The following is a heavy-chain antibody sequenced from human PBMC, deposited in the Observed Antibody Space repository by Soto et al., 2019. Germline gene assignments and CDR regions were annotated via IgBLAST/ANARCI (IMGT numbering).Heavy chain of an antibody. CDR2: IYPGYSDT. J-gene: IGHJ3*02. CDR1: GYNFISFC. Sequence: PGEPLKISCKGSGYNFISFCIGWVSQMPGKGLEWMGIIYPGYSDTRYIPSFQGQVTISADKSISTAYLQWSSLKASDTAMYYCARHFIYYDALHALDIWGQRRMVTVSS. CDR3: ARHFIYYDALHALDI. D-gene: IGHD3-22*01. V-gene: IGHV5-51*01.